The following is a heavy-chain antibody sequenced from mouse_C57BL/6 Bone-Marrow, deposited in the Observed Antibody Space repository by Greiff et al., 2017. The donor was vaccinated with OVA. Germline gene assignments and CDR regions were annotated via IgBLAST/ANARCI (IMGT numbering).Heavy chain of an antibody. D-gene: IGHD1-1*01. CDR3: ARVYYGSSYAYFDV. CDR2: IWSGGIT. Sequence: QVQLQQPGPGLVQPSQSLSITCTVSGFSLTSYGVHWVRQSPGKGLEWLGVIWSGGITDYNAAFISRLSISKDNSKSQVFFKMNSLQADDTAIYYGARVYYGSSYAYFDVWGTGTTVTVSS. CDR1: GFSLTSYG. V-gene: IGHV2-2*01. J-gene: IGHJ1*03.